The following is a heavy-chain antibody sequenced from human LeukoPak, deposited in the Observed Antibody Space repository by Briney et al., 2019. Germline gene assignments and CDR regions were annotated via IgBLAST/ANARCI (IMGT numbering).Heavy chain of an antibody. CDR1: GGSISSSFYY. CDR3: ARVGQLAFDY. D-gene: IGHD6-13*01. J-gene: IGHJ4*02. V-gene: IGHV4-39*07. Sequence: SETLSLTCTASGGSISSSFYYWGWIRQPPGKGLEWIGSIYYSGNTYYNPSLKSRVTISVDTSKNQFSLKLTSVAAADTAVYYCARVGQLAFDYWGQGTLVTVSS. CDR2: IYYSGNT.